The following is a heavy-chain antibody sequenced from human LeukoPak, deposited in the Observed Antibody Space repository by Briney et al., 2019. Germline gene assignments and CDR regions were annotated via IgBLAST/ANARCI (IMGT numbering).Heavy chain of an antibody. CDR1: GFTFSSYA. CDR3: AKSVVRGVTYLNFDY. D-gene: IGHD3-10*01. CDR2: ISGSGGST. V-gene: IGHV3-23*01. Sequence: GGSLRLSCAASGFTFSSYAMSWVRQAPGKGLEWVSAISGSGGSTYYADSVKGRFTISRDNSKNTLYLQINSLRAEDTAVYYCAKSVVRGVTYLNFDYWGQGTLVTVSS. J-gene: IGHJ4*02.